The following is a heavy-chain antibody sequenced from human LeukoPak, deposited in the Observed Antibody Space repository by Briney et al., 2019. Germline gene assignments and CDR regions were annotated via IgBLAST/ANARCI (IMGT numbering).Heavy chain of an antibody. CDR2: IYYSGNT. CDR3: ARLHDYGDYYADY. CDR1: GGSIRSGPYY. V-gene: IGHV4-39*01. J-gene: IGHJ4*02. D-gene: IGHD4-17*01. Sequence: SETLSLTCNVSGGSIRSGPYYWGWIRQPPGKRLEWIGSIYYSGNTQYSPSLRSRVTISVDTSKNEFSLKLRSVTAADTAVYYCARLHDYGDYYADYWGQGTLVTVSS.